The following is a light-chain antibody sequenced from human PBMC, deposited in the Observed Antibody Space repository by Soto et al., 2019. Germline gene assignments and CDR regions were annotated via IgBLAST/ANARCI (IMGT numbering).Light chain of an antibody. J-gene: IGLJ1*01. CDR1: SSDIGDYKY. Sequence: QSALTQPASVSGSPGESITISCTGTSSDIGDYKYVSWYQQHPDKAPKIIIFVNSNRPSGISDRFSASKSGNTASLTISGLQAEDEADYYCSSYTSSDTPYVFGTGTKVTVL. CDR3: SSYTSSDTPYV. CDR2: VNS. V-gene: IGLV2-14*01.